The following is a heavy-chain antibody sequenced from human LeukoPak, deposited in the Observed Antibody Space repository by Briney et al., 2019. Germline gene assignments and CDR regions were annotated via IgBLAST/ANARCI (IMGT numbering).Heavy chain of an antibody. J-gene: IGHJ4*02. Sequence: GGSLRLSCAASTFTFSRYWMHWVRQAPGKGLEWVAVISYDGSNKYYADSVKGRFTISRDNSKNTLYLQMNSLRAEDTAVYYCVESSSDSSWPYWGQGTLVTVAS. V-gene: IGHV3-30-3*01. CDR2: ISYDGSNK. CDR3: VESSSDSSWPY. CDR1: TFTFSRYW. D-gene: IGHD6-13*01.